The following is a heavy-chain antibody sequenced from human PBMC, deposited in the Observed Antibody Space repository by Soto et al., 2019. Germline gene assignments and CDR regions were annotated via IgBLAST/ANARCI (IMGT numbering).Heavy chain of an antibody. CDR3: ARQWGSGYYDYYYYYMDV. CDR1: GGSISRSSYY. V-gene: IGHV4-39*01. J-gene: IGHJ6*03. D-gene: IGHD5-12*01. Sequence: SETLSLTCTVSGGSISRSSYYWGWIRQPPGKGLEWIGSISYSGSTYYNPSLKSRVTISVDTSKTQFSLKLSSVTAADTAVYFCARQWGSGYYDYYYYYMDVWGKGTTVTVSS. CDR2: ISYSGST.